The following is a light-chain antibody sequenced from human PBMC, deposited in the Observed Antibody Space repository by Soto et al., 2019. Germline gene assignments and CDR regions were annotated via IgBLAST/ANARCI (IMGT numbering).Light chain of an antibody. Sequence: EVVMTPSPATLSVSPGERATLSCRASQSVSSNLAWYQQKPGQAPRLLIHGASTRATGITARFRGSGSGTKLSITISSLQYEDFAVYYCQQYYNRSSGTFGQGTRLEIK. J-gene: IGKJ5*01. CDR2: GAS. V-gene: IGKV3-15*01. CDR1: QSVSSN. CDR3: QQYYNRSSGT.